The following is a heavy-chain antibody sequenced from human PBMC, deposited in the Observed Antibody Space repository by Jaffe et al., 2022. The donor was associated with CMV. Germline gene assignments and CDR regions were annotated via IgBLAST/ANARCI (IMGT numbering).Heavy chain of an antibody. CDR3: ARDLVVEWLRFGRGKGFDY. CDR1: GYTFTSYY. CDR2: INPSGGST. J-gene: IGHJ4*02. D-gene: IGHD5-12*01. Sequence: QVQLVQSGAEVKKPGASVKVSCKASGYTFTSYYMHWVRQAPGQGLEWMGIINPSGGSTSYAQKFQGRVTMTRDTSTSTVYMELSSLRSEDTAVYYCARDLVVEWLRFGRGKGFDYWGQGTLVTVSS. V-gene: IGHV1-46*01.